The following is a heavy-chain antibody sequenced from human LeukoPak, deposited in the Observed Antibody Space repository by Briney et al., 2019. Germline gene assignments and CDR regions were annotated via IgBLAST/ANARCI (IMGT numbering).Heavy chain of an antibody. CDR3: VRDRFYRLDV. D-gene: IGHD3-16*01. J-gene: IGHJ6*02. Sequence: GGSLRLSCAASGFSFSTHWMHWVRQAPGKWPVWVSRINSDGSGTTYADSVKGRFTISRDNAKDTLYLQMNSLKAEDTAVYYCVRDRFYRLDVWAKGPRSSSP. V-gene: IGHV3-74*01. CDR2: INSDGSGT. CDR1: GFSFSTHW.